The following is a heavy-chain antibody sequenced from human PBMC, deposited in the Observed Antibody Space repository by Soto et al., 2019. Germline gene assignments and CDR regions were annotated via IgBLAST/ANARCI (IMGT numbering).Heavy chain of an antibody. Sequence: SVRLSCAASGFTFSSYGMHWVRQAPGKGLEWVAVISYDGSNKYYADSVKGRFTISRDNSKNTLYLQMNSLRAEDTAVYYCAKVASQAGSSWYDYFDYWGQGTLVTVSS. CDR3: AKVASQAGSSWYDYFDY. CDR2: ISYDGSNK. V-gene: IGHV3-30*18. J-gene: IGHJ4*02. CDR1: GFTFSSYG. D-gene: IGHD6-13*01.